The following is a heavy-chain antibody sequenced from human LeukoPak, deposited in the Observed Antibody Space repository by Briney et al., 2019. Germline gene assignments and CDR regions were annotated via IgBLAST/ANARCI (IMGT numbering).Heavy chain of an antibody. CDR1: GCTFSSYA. CDR2: MNPNSGNT. D-gene: IGHD4-17*01. Sequence: ASVKVSCKASGCTFSSYAISWVRQAPGQGLEWMGWMNPNSGNTGYAQKFQGRVTITRNTSMSTAYMELSRLRSEDTAVYYCARGWSNYGDPSIDYYYMDVWGKGTTVTVSS. J-gene: IGHJ6*03. CDR3: ARGWSNYGDPSIDYYYMDV. V-gene: IGHV1-8*03.